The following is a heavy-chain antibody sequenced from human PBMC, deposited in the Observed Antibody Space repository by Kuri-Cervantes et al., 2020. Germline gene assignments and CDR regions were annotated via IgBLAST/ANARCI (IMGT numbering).Heavy chain of an antibody. Sequence: GESLKISCAASGFTFSSYWMSWVRQAPGKGLEWVANIKQDGSEKYYVDSVKGRFTISRDNAKNSLYLQMNSLRAEDTAVYYCAKDWEWGVGAPMDFDYWGQGTLVTVSS. V-gene: IGHV3-7*01. CDR3: AKDWEWGVGAPMDFDY. J-gene: IGHJ4*02. CDR1: GFTFSSYW. CDR2: IKQDGSEK. D-gene: IGHD1-26*01.